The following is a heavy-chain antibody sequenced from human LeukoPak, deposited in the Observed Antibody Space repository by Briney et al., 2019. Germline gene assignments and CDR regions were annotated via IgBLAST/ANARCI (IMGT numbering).Heavy chain of an antibody. CDR2: IYYSGST. CDR3: ARVYGDYDIDY. V-gene: IGHV4-39*07. D-gene: IGHD4-17*01. J-gene: IGHJ4*02. CDR1: GGSISSSSYY. Sequence: SETLSPTCTVSGGSISSSSYYWGWIRQPPGKGLEWIGSIYYSGSTYYNPSLKSRVTISVDTSKNQFSLKLSSVTAADTAVYYCARVYGDYDIDYWGQGTLVTVSS.